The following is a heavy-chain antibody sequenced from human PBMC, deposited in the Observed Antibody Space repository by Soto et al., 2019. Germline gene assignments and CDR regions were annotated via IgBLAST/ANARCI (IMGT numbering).Heavy chain of an antibody. CDR3: ARQAGAGAAYDFFDY. CDR2: INHRGTT. J-gene: IGHJ4*02. D-gene: IGHD3-10*01. Sequence: SETLSLTCSVSGGFINSGYFWGWIRQPPGRGLEWIGIINHRGTTFYNPSLKSGLTISVDTTRNQFSLTVTSVIATDTAMYYCARQAGAGAAYDFFDYWGQGTLVTVPQ. V-gene: IGHV4-39*01. CDR1: GGFINSGYF.